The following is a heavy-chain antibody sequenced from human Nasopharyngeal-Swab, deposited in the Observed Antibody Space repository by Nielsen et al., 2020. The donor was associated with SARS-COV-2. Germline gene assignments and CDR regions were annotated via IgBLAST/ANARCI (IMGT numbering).Heavy chain of an antibody. CDR3: ARYVRILGYFDY. J-gene: IGHJ4*02. Sequence: SETLSLTCTVSGCSVSSCSYYWSWIRQPPGKGLEWIGYIYYSGSTNYNPSLKSRVTISVDTSKNQFSLKLSSVTAADTAVYYCARYVRILGYFDYWGQGTLVTVSS. D-gene: IGHD2-15*01. CDR2: IYYSGST. V-gene: IGHV4-61*01. CDR1: GCSVSSCSYY.